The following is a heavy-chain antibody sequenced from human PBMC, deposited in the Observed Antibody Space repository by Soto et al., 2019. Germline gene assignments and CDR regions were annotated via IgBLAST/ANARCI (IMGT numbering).Heavy chain of an antibody. V-gene: IGHV3-11*01. CDR1: GFTFSDNY. Sequence: QVQLVESGGGLVKPGGSLRLSCAASGFTFSDNYMSWIRRAPGKGLEWISYISATGSTTYYADSVKGRFTISRDNARNTLYLQMSSLRAEDTAVYYCAREGYSHFDYWGQGALVSVSS. CDR2: ISATGSTT. J-gene: IGHJ4*02. D-gene: IGHD2-15*01. CDR3: AREGYSHFDY.